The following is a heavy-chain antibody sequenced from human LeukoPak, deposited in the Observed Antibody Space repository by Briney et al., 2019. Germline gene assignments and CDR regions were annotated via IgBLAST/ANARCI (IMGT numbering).Heavy chain of an antibody. CDR1: GFTFSSYS. J-gene: IGHJ4*02. CDR2: ISRSSSYI. D-gene: IGHD3-10*01. Sequence: GGSLSLSCAASGFTFSSYSMNWVRQAQGKGLEWVSSISRSSSYIYYADSVKGRFTISRDNAKNSLYLQMDSLRAEDTAVYYCARDRDFLWFGEPLHWGQGTLVTVSS. V-gene: IGHV3-21*01. CDR3: ARDRDFLWFGEPLH.